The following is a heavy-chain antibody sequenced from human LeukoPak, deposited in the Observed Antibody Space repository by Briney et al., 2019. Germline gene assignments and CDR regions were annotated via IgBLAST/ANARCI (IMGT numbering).Heavy chain of an antibody. CDR1: GGSIHIASFSAYY. J-gene: IGHJ4*02. D-gene: IGHD3-22*01. CDR3: ARGGLYYYDSSGYYKSPMDY. V-gene: IGHV4-34*01. Sequence: SETLSLTCAVYGGSIHIASFSAYYWSWIRQPPGKGLEWIGEINHSGSTNYNPSLKSRVTISVDTSKNQFSLKLSSVTAADTAVYYCARGGLYYYDSSGYYKSPMDYWGQGTLVTVSS. CDR2: INHSGST.